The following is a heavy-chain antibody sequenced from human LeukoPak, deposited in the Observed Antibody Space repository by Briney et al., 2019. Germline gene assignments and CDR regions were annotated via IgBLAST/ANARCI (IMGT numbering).Heavy chain of an antibody. CDR1: GGSISSSSYY. Sequence: SETLSLTCTVSGGSISSSSYYWGWIRQPPGKGLEWIGSIYYSGSTYYNPSLKSRVTISVDTSKNQFSLKLSSVTAADTAVYYCARGVTMIVVLTTFDYWGQGTLVTVSS. CDR2: IYYSGST. J-gene: IGHJ4*02. V-gene: IGHV4-39*07. D-gene: IGHD3-22*01. CDR3: ARGVTMIVVLTTFDY.